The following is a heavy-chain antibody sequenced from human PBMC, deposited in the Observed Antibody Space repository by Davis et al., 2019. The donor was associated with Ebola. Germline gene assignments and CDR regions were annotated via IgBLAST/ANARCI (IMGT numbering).Heavy chain of an antibody. Sequence: SETLSFTCTVSGGSISSYYWSWIRQPPGKGLEWIGYIYYSGSTNYNPSLKSRVTISVDTSKNQFSLKLSSVTAADTAVYYCARGDTAMVPDYWGQGTLVTVSS. J-gene: IGHJ4*02. CDR3: ARGDTAMVPDY. CDR2: IYYSGST. CDR1: GGSISSYY. V-gene: IGHV4-59*01. D-gene: IGHD5-18*01.